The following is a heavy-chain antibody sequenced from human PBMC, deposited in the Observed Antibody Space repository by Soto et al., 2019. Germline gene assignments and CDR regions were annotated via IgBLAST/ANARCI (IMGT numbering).Heavy chain of an antibody. D-gene: IGHD3-3*01. J-gene: IGHJ4*02. CDR3: ASGGQDFWSAPFDY. V-gene: IGHV4-4*07. CDR1: VGSISDYF. Sequence: SATLSLTCTVSVGSISDYFCNWIRQPGGKGLEWIGRIDNSGSTNYKPSLKSRVTMSADTSRNQFSLKLNYVTAADTAVYYCASGGQDFWSAPFDYCGQGAQVT. CDR2: IDNSGST.